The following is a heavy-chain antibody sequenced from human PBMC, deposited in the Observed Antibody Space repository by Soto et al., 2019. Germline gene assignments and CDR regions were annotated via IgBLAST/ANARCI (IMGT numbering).Heavy chain of an antibody. J-gene: IGHJ6*02. CDR3: ARDQSPLRIVVVPAATYGMDV. CDR1: GFTFSSYS. D-gene: IGHD2-2*01. V-gene: IGHV3-48*02. Sequence: EVQLVESGGGLVQPGGSLRLSCAASGFTFSSYSMNWVRQAPGKGLEWVSYISSSSSTIYYADSVKGRFTISRDNAKNSLYLQMNSLRDEDTAVYYCARDQSPLRIVVVPAATYGMDVWGQGTTVTVSS. CDR2: ISSSSSTI.